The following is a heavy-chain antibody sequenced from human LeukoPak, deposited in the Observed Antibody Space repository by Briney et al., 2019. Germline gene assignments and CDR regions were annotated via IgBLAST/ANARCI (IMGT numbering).Heavy chain of an antibody. CDR3: ARGSRYCSGGSCYLHYYYYGMDV. D-gene: IGHD2-15*01. V-gene: IGHV4-34*01. CDR1: GFTVSSNY. J-gene: IGHJ6*02. CDR2: INHSGST. Sequence: GSLRLSCAASGFTVSSNYMSWIRQPPGKGLEWIGEINHSGSTNYNPSLKSRVTISVDTSKSQFSLKLSSVTAADTAMYYCARGSRYCSGGSCYLHYYYYGMDVWGQGTTVTVSS.